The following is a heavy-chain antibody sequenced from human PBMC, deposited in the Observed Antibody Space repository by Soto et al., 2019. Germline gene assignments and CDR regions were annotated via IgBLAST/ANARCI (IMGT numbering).Heavy chain of an antibody. D-gene: IGHD6-19*01. J-gene: IGHJ5*02. CDR1: GFTFTSYG. V-gene: IGHV3-30*18. CDR3: GKFSDIEVPGMGDWFDP. CDR2: ITYDGSDK. Sequence: QVQLEESGGGVVQPGRSLRLSCTASGFTFTSYGMHWVRQAPGKGLEWVALITYDGSDKLYADSVEGRFTISRENSKNTVYLQMNSLRIEDTAMYHCGKFSDIEVPGMGDWFDPWGQGTLVTVTS.